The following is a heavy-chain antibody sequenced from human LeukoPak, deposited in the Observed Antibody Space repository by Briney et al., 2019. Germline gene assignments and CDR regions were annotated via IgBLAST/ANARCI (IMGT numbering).Heavy chain of an antibody. Sequence: SVKVSCKASGGTFSSYAISWVRQAPGQGLEWMGGIIPIFGTANYAQKFQGRVTITADESTSTAYMELRSLRSDDTAVYYCALLGVIVGATYNWFDPWGQGTLVTVSS. CDR3: ALLGVIVGATYNWFDP. CDR1: GGTFSSYA. CDR2: IIPIFGTA. J-gene: IGHJ5*02. D-gene: IGHD1-26*01. V-gene: IGHV1-69*13.